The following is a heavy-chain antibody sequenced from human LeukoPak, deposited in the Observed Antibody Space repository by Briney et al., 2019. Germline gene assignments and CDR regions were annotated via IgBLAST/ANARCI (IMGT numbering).Heavy chain of an antibody. D-gene: IGHD3-10*01. V-gene: IGHV3-33*01. CDR2: IWYDGSNK. CDR3: ARSPMVRGAVFDY. CDR1: GFTFSSYG. J-gene: IGHJ4*02. Sequence: GGSLRLSCAASGFTFSSYGMHWVRQAPGKGLEWVAVIWYDGSNKYYADSVKGRFTISRDNSKNTLYLQMYSLRAEDTAVYYCARSPMVRGAVFDYWGQGTLVTVSS.